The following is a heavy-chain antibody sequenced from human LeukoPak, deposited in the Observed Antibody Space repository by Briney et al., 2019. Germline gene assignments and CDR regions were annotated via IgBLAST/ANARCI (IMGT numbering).Heavy chain of an antibody. D-gene: IGHD1-26*01. CDR2: IYYSGST. CDR1: GGSISSYY. Sequence: SETLSLTCTVSGGSISSYYWSWIRQPPGKGLEWIGYIYYSGSTNYNPSLKSRVTISVDTSKNQFSLKLSSVTAADTAVYYCARRGELPFFDYWGQGTLVTVSS. V-gene: IGHV4-59*01. CDR3: ARRGELPFFDY. J-gene: IGHJ4*02.